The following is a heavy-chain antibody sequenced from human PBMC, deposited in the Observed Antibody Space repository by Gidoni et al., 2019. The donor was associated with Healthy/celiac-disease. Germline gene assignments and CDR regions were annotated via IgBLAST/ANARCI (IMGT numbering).Heavy chain of an antibody. Sequence: QVQLQQWGAGLLKPSETLSLTCAVYGGSFSCYYWSWIRQPPGKGLEWIGEINHSGSTNYNPSLKSRVTISVDTYKNQFSLKLSSVTAADTAVYYCARGLPPPGVVVVAATGGWFDPWGQGTLVTVSS. D-gene: IGHD2-15*01. CDR2: INHSGST. J-gene: IGHJ5*02. V-gene: IGHV4-34*01. CDR1: GGSFSCYY. CDR3: ARGLPPPGVVVVAATGGWFDP.